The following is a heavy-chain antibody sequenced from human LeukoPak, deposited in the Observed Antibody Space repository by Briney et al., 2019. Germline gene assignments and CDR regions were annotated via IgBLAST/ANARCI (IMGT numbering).Heavy chain of an antibody. CDR2: IWYDGSNK. V-gene: IGHV3-33*01. D-gene: IGHD6-13*01. Sequence: GRSLRLSCAASGFTFSSYGMHWVRQAPGKGLEWVAVIWYDGSNKYYADSVKGRFTISRDNSKNTLYLQMSSLRVEDTAVYYCASHSSTWYTFDQWGQGTLVTVSS. CDR3: ASHSSTWYTFDQ. J-gene: IGHJ4*02. CDR1: GFTFSSYG.